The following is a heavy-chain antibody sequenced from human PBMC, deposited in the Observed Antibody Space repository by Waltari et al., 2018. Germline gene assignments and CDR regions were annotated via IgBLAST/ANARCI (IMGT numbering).Heavy chain of an antibody. CDR3: AACEYSSSPGYYMDV. D-gene: IGHD6-6*01. CDR1: GFTFTSSA. CDR2: IVVGSGNT. V-gene: IGHV1-58*01. J-gene: IGHJ6*03. Sequence: QMQLVQSGPEVKKPGTSVKVSCKASGFTFTSSAVQWVRQARGQRLEWIGWIVVGSGNTNYAQKCQERGSVTRDMPTSTAYMELSSLRSEDTAVYYCAACEYSSSPGYYMDVWGKGTTVTVSS.